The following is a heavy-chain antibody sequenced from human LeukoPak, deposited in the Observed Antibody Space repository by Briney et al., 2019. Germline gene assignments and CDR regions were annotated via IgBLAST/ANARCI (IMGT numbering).Heavy chain of an antibody. Sequence: GGSLRLSCAASGFTFDDYAMHWVRQAPGKGLEWVSLISWNGGSTYYTDSVRGRFTISRDNSKNSLYLQMNSLRPEDTALYYCAKDGVVAALGDNWFDPWGQGTLVTVSS. D-gene: IGHD2-15*01. CDR2: ISWNGGST. CDR1: GFTFDDYA. V-gene: IGHV3-43D*03. J-gene: IGHJ5*02. CDR3: AKDGVVAALGDNWFDP.